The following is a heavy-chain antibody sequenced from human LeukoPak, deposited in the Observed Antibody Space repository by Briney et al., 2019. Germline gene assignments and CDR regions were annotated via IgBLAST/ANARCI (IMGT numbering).Heavy chain of an antibody. CDR1: GGSISSSNYY. CDR3: ALEYSSGWSGGGWFDP. CDR2: IYYSGNT. D-gene: IGHD6-19*01. V-gene: IGHV4-39*07. J-gene: IGHJ5*02. Sequence: PSETLSLTCTVSGGSISSSNYYWGWIRQPPGKGLEWIGNIYYSGNTYYNPSLKSRVTISVDTSKNQFSLKLSSVTAADTAVYYCALEYSSGWSGGGWFDPWGQGTLVTVSS.